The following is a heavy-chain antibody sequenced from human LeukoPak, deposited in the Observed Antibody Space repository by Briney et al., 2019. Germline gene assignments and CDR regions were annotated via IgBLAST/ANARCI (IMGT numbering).Heavy chain of an antibody. J-gene: IGHJ5*02. D-gene: IGHD5-18*01. V-gene: IGHV1-18*01. CDR1: GYIVINYG. CDR3: GRAFALGGAMVTSYWFDP. Sequence: ASVKVSCKASGYIVINYGISWVRQAPGQGLEWMGWISGYNGHTNYAQKFQDRVTMTTDTSTSTAYMELRNLTSDDTAVYYCGRAFALGGAMVTSYWFDPWGQGTLVTVSS. CDR2: ISGYNGHT.